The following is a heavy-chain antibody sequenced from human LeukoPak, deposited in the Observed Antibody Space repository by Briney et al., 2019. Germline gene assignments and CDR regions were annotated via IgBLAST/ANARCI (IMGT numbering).Heavy chain of an antibody. Sequence: ASVKVSCKASGYIFTSYAMHWVRQAPGQRLEWMGWINAGNGNTKYSQKFQGRVTITRDTSATTVYMELSSLRSEDTAVYYCARDIDRVFNWFDPWGQGTLLTVSS. CDR2: INAGNGNT. J-gene: IGHJ5*02. CDR1: GYIFTSYA. V-gene: IGHV1-3*01. CDR3: ARDIDRVFNWFDP. D-gene: IGHD6-13*01.